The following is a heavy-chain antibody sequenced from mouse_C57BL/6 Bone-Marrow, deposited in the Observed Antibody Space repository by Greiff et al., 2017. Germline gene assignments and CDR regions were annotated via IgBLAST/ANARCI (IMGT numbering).Heavy chain of an antibody. Sequence: SGAELVRPGASVTLSCKASGYTFTDYEMHWVKQTPVHGLEWIGAIDPETGGTAYNQKFKGKAILTADKSSSTAYMELRSLTSEDSAVYYCTITTVVATDYFDYWGQGTTLTVSS. CDR3: TITTVVATDYFDY. CDR2: IDPETGGT. J-gene: IGHJ2*01. CDR1: GYTFTDYE. D-gene: IGHD1-1*01. V-gene: IGHV1-15*01.